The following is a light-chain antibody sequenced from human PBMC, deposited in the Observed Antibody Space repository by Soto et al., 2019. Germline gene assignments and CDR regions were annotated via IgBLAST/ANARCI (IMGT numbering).Light chain of an antibody. CDR2: GVS. CDR1: QTISSY. J-gene: IGKJ1*01. V-gene: IGKV1-39*01. Sequence: DIQMTQSPSSLSASVGDRVTITCRASQTISSYLNWYQQKPGTAPNLLIYGVSILQSGVPSRFSGSGSGTDFTITISSLQPEDFATYYCQQSHTTPWTFGHGTKVEMK. CDR3: QQSHTTPWT.